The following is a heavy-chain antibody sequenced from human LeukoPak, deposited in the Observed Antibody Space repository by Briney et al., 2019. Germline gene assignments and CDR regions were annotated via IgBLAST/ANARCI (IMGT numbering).Heavy chain of an antibody. Sequence: GGSLRLSCAASGFTVSSNYMSWVRQAPGKGLEWVSVIYSGGSTYYADYVKGRFTISRDNSKNALYLQMHSLRAEDTAVYYCAVHGPYYCYGMDVWGQGTTVTVSS. V-gene: IGHV3-66*01. CDR2: IYSGGST. D-gene: IGHD1-1*01. CDR1: GFTVSSNY. CDR3: AVHGPYYCYGMDV. J-gene: IGHJ6*02.